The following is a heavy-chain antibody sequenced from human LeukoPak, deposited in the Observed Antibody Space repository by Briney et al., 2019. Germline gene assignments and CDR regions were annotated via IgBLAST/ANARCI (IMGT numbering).Heavy chain of an antibody. J-gene: IGHJ4*02. CDR1: GFTFGDYA. Sequence: AGGSLRLSCTVSGFTFGDYALNWVRQAPEKGLEWVGFIRSKAYGGTTEYAASVKGRFTISRDDSKSIAYLQMNSLKTEDTAVYYCARGGSSSWRIGVSDYWGQGTLVTVSS. V-gene: IGHV3-49*04. CDR2: IRSKAYGGTT. D-gene: IGHD6-13*01. CDR3: ARGGSSSWRIGVSDY.